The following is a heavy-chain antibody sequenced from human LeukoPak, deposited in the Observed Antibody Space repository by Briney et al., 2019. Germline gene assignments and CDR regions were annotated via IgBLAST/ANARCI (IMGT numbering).Heavy chain of an antibody. CDR3: ARDWPPLDP. Sequence: ASVKVSCKASGYTFTSYYMHWVRQAPGQGLEWMGIINPSGGSTSYAQKFQGRVTMTRDTSISTAYMELSRLRSDDTAVYYCARDWPPLDPWGQGTLVTVSS. V-gene: IGHV1-46*01. CDR1: GYTFTSYY. J-gene: IGHJ5*02. CDR2: INPSGGST.